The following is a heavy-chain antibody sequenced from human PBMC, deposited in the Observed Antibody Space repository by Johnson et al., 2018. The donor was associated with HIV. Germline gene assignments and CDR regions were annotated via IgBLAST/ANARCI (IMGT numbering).Heavy chain of an antibody. CDR1: GFTFDDYT. Sequence: VQLVESGGVVVQPGGSLRLSCAASGFTFDDYTMHWVRQAPGKGLEWVSLISWDGGSTYYADSVKGRFTISRDNSKNTLYLQMNSRTTEDTAAYYCASGGGCGGDCYSGFDAFDIWGQGTMVTVS. D-gene: IGHD2-21*01. V-gene: IGHV3-43*01. J-gene: IGHJ3*02. CDR2: ISWDGGST. CDR3: ASGGGCGGDCYSGFDAFDI.